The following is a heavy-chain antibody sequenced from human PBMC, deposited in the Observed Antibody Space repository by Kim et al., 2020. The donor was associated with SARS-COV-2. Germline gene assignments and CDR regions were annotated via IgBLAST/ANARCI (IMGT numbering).Heavy chain of an antibody. V-gene: IGHV3-48*02. D-gene: IGHD6-13*01. CDR3: ARGRGSSSWYSSYYYYGMDV. Sequence: GSLRLSCAASGFTFSSYSMNWVRQAPGKGLEWVSYISSSSSTIYYADSVKGRFTISRDNAKNSLYLQMNSLRDEDTAVYYCARGRGSSSWYSSYYYYGMDVWGQGTTVTVSS. CDR1: GFTFSSYS. CDR2: ISSSSSTI. J-gene: IGHJ6*02.